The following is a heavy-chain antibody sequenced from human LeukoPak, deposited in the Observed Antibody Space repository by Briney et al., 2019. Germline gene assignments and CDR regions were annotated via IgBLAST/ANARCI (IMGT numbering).Heavy chain of an antibody. CDR1: GDSLSSYF. Sequence: SETLSLTCTVSGDSLSSYFWTWIRQPPGKALEWIGYIFYSGSTNYNPSLKSRVTMSIDTSKNQFSLKLYSVTSADTAVYYCARVVTDSYYYYMDVWGEGTTVTVSS. CDR2: IFYSGST. CDR3: ARVVTDSYYYYMDV. J-gene: IGHJ6*03. V-gene: IGHV4-59*01.